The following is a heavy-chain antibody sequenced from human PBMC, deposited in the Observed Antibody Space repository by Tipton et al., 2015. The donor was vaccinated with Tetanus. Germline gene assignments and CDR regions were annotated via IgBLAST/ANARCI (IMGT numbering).Heavy chain of an antibody. CDR1: GDSIRSEDYY. CDR3: ARLTCSSPSCYYYYYYYVDV. J-gene: IGHJ6*03. D-gene: IGHD2-2*01. Sequence: TLSLTCSVSGDSIRSEDYYWGWIRQSPGKGLEWLGYIYYSGSTYNNPSLKSRVSISLGASKNQFSLSLNSVTAADSATYYCARLTCSSPSCYYYYYYYVDVWGTGTAVAVSS. CDR2: IYYSGST. V-gene: IGHV4-30-4*01.